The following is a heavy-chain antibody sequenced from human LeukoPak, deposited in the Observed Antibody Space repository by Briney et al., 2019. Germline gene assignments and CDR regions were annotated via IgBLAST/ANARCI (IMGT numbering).Heavy chain of an antibody. CDR2: ISKDGSKK. J-gene: IGHJ4*02. Sequence: GSLRLSCAASGSTFSNYGMHWVRQAAGKGLEWVAFISKDGSKKYYGGSVTGRFITSRDNSRNTVYLQMDSLRPEDTAVYYCAKDKGWSRVIDYWSQGTLVTVAS. D-gene: IGHD2-15*01. CDR3: AKDKGWSRVIDY. V-gene: IGHV3-30*18. CDR1: GSTFSNYG.